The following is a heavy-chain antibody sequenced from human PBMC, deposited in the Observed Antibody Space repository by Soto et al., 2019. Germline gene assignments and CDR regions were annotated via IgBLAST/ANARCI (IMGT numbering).Heavy chain of an antibody. V-gene: IGHV3-30-3*01. J-gene: IGHJ4*02. D-gene: IGHD2-15*01. Sequence: QVQLVESGGGVVQPGRSLRLSCAASGFTFSSYAMHWVRQAPGKGLEWVAVISYDGSNKYYADSVKGLFTISRDNSKNTLYLQMNSLRAEDTAVYYCARERGYCSGGSCHGYYFDYWGQGTLVTVSA. CDR2: ISYDGSNK. CDR3: ARERGYCSGGSCHGYYFDY. CDR1: GFTFSSYA.